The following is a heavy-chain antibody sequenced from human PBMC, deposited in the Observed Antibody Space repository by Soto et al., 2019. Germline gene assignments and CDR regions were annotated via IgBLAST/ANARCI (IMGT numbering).Heavy chain of an antibody. J-gene: IGHJ4*02. D-gene: IGHD1-26*01. CDR3: AKARGTYSLDY. CDR2: TSASGGST. CDR1: GFTFGSYG. V-gene: IGHV3-23*01. Sequence: EVQVLESGGGLVQPGGSLRLSCAASGFTFGSYGMSWVRQAPGKGLEWVSATSASGGSTYYADSVKGRFTISRDNSKNTLYLQMNSLSTEDTAVYYCAKARGTYSLDYWGQGTLVTVSS.